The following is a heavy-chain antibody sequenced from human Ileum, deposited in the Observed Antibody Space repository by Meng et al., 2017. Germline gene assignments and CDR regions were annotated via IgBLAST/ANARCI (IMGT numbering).Heavy chain of an antibody. Sequence: QVHLQELGPGLVRPSGTLSLTCAVSSGSISSNTYWSWVRQPPGKGLEWIGQISHSGSAYYNPSLKSRVTMSVDKSKSQFSLMLTSVTAADTAIYYCARHGGYSQDFWGQGTLVTVSS. CDR2: ISHSGSA. CDR3: ARHGGYSQDF. V-gene: IGHV4-4*02. D-gene: IGHD4-23*01. CDR1: SGSISSNTY. J-gene: IGHJ4*02.